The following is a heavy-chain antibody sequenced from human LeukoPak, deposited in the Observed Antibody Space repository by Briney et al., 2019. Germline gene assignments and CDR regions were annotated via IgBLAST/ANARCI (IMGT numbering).Heavy chain of an antibody. D-gene: IGHD2-21*01. CDR3: ARDDRRLHQVVFDVNFYHYYMDV. V-gene: IGHV3-7*01. CDR2: IKLDGSET. J-gene: IGHJ6*03. CDR1: GFTLGSYW. Sequence: GGSLRLSCAASGFTLGSYWMNWVRQAPGTGLEWVATIKLDGSETYYADSVKGRFTISRDTAKNSLYLRMDSLRAEDTAVYYCARDDRRLHQVVFDVNFYHYYMDVRGKGTTVTVSS.